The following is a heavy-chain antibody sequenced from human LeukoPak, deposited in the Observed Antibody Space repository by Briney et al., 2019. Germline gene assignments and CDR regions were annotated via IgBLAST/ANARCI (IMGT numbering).Heavy chain of an antibody. CDR1: GSSINSVYS. D-gene: IGHD5-24*01. CDR2: IYHNGNT. J-gene: IGHJ3*02. Sequence: KPSETLSLTCTVFGSSINSVYSWGWIRQPPGKGLEWIGSIYHNGNTYYNSSLKSRVTISVHTSENQFSLKLSSVTAADTAVYYCARDERRDGYVNAFDIWGQGTMVTVSS. V-gene: IGHV4-38-2*02. CDR3: ARDERRDGYVNAFDI.